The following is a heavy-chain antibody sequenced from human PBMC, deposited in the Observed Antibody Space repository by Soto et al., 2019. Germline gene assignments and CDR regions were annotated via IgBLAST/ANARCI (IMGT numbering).Heavy chain of an antibody. D-gene: IGHD6-13*01. Sequence: GESLKISCAASGFTFSSYAMSWVRQAPGKGLEWVSAISGSGGSTYYADSVKGRFTISRDNSKNTLYLQMNSLRAEDTAVYYCAKDKQQLTNYFDYWGQGTLVTVSS. J-gene: IGHJ4*02. CDR3: AKDKQQLTNYFDY. V-gene: IGHV3-23*01. CDR1: GFTFSSYA. CDR2: ISGSGGST.